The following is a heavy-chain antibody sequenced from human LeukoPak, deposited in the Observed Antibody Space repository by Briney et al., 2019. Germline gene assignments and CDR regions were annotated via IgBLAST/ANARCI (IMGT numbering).Heavy chain of an antibody. Sequence: ASVKVSCKTSGYTFSSYYIHWVRQAPGQGLEWMGIINPSGGSTNYAQKFQGRVTMTRDMSTSTVYMELSSLRSEDTAVYYCATVTVYSSGWESSDAFDLWGQGTMVTVSS. V-gene: IGHV1-46*01. CDR2: INPSGGST. CDR1: GYTFSSYY. CDR3: ATVTVYSSGWESSDAFDL. J-gene: IGHJ3*01. D-gene: IGHD6-19*01.